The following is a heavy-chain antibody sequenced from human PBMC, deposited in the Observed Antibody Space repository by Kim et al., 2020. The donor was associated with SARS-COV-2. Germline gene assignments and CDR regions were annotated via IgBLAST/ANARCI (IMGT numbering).Heavy chain of an antibody. V-gene: IGHV4-34*01. D-gene: IGHD1-26*01. CDR3: ARGGPSIVGFADYYYYYMDG. CDR1: GGSFSGYY. J-gene: IGHJ6*03. CDR2: INHSGST. Sequence: SETLSLTCAVYGGSFSGYYWSWIRQPPGKGLEWIGEINHSGSTNYNPSLKSRVTISVDTSKNQFSLKLSSVTAADTAVYYCARGGPSIVGFADYYYYYMDGWGKGTNVNV.